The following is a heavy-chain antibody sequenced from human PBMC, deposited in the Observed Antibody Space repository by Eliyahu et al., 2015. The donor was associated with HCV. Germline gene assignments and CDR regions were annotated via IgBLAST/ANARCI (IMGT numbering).Heavy chain of an antibody. CDR1: GFTFSSXA. D-gene: IGHD6-13*01. CDR3: VNRGSPAAGTTDY. Sequence: EVQLVESGGGLVQPGGSLRLSCSASGFTFSSXAMHWVRQAPGKGLEYVSAISSNGGSTYYADSVKGRFTISRDNSKNTLYLQMSSLRAEDTAVYYCVNRGSPAAGTTDYWGQGTLVTVSS. V-gene: IGHV3-64D*06. J-gene: IGHJ4*02. CDR2: ISSNGGST.